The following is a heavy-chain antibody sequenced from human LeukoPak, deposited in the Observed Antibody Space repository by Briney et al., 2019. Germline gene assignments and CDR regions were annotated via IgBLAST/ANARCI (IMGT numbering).Heavy chain of an antibody. CDR1: GFTFSSYA. CDR3: VKGPQSSSWYFWVY. V-gene: IGHV3-64D*06. J-gene: IGHJ4*02. D-gene: IGHD6-13*01. CDR2: ISSNGGST. Sequence: GGPLRLSCSASGFTFSSYAMHWVRQAPGKGLEYVSAISSNGGSTYYADSVKGRLTISRDNSKNTLYLQMSSLRAEDTAVYYCVKGPQSSSWYFWVYWGQGTLVTVSS.